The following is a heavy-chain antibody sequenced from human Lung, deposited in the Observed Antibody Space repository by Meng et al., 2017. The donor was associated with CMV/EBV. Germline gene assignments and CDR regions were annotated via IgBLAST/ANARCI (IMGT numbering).Heavy chain of an antibody. J-gene: IGHJ5*02. CDR1: GGSISGYY. Sequence: GSLRLSCSVSGGSISGYYWSWIRQPPGKGLEWIGYFYYGGSTNYNPSLKSRVTISVDTSKNQFSLKLRTVTAADTAVYYCARDLSGDWFDPWGQGHLVTVDS. D-gene: IGHD3-10*01. V-gene: IGHV4-59*12. CDR2: FYYGGST. CDR3: ARDLSGDWFDP.